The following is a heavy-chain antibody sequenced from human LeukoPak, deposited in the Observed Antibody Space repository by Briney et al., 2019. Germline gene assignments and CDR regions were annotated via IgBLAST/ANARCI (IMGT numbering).Heavy chain of an antibody. Sequence: QPGGSLRLSCAASGFTVSSNYMSWVRQAPGKGLEWVSVIYSGGTTYYADSVKGRFTISRDNSKNTLYLQMNSLRAEDTAVYYCARDLYCSSTSCYLSVYYYYGMDVWGQGTTVTVSS. J-gene: IGHJ6*02. CDR1: GFTVSSNY. CDR2: IYSGGTT. D-gene: IGHD2-2*01. V-gene: IGHV3-53*05. CDR3: ARDLYCSSTSCYLSVYYYYGMDV.